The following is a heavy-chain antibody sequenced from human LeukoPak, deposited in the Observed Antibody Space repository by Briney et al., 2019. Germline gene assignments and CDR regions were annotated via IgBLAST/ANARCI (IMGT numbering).Heavy chain of an antibody. CDR2: INHSGST. CDR3: ARRPKRVVAATPRAFDI. V-gene: IGHV4-34*01. CDR1: GGSFSGYY. Sequence: SETLSLTCAVYGGSFSGYYWSWIRQPPGKGLEWIGEINHSGSTNYNPPLKSRVTISVDTSKNQFSLKLSSVTAADTAVYYCARRPKRVVAATPRAFDIWGQGTMVTVSS. J-gene: IGHJ3*02. D-gene: IGHD2-15*01.